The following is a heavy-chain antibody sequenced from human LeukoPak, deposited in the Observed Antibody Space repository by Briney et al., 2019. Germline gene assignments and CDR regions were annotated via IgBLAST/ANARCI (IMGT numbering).Heavy chain of an antibody. V-gene: IGHV3-23*01. CDR3: AKRKYSSGAIDY. CDR2: INSSGGSK. J-gene: IGHJ4*02. D-gene: IGHD6-19*01. CDR1: GFTFSSYA. Sequence: AGSLSLSCAASGFTFSSYAMSWVRQAPGKGLEWVSSINSSGGSKYYAAPEKGGFTISRDNSKNTLYLQMNSLIAEDTAVYYCAKRKYSSGAIDYWGQGTLVTVSS.